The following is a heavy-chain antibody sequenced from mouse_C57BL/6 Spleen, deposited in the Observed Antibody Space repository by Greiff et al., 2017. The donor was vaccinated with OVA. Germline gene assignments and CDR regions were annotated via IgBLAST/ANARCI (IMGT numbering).Heavy chain of an antibody. CDR3: VRSYYDYDEGGYYFDY. D-gene: IGHD2-4*01. V-gene: IGHV10-1*01. CDR1: GFSFNTYA. CDR2: IRSKSNNYAT. Sequence: EVQVVESGGGLVQPKGSLKLSCAASGFSFNTYAMNWVRQAPGKGLEWVARIRSKSNNYATYYADSVKDRFTISRDDSESMLYLQMNNLKTEDTAMYYCVRSYYDYDEGGYYFDYWGQGTTLTVSS. J-gene: IGHJ2*01.